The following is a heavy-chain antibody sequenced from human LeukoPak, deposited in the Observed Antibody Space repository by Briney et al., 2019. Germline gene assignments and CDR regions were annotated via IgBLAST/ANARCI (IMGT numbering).Heavy chain of an antibody. V-gene: IGHV4-39*01. Sequence: PSETLSLTCTVSGGSISSSSYYWGWIRQPPGKGLEWIGSIYYSGSTYYNPSLKSRVTISVDTSKNQFSLKLSSVTAADTAVYYCARYPLLGDYYGSGSHPRYFQHWGQGTLVTVSS. CDR1: GGSISSSSYY. CDR3: ARYPLLGDYYGSGSHPRYFQH. D-gene: IGHD3-10*01. J-gene: IGHJ1*01. CDR2: IYYSGST.